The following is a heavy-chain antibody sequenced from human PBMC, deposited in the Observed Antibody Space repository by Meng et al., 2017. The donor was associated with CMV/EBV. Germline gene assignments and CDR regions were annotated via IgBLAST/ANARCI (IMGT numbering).Heavy chain of an antibody. CDR1: GGSFSGYY. J-gene: IGHJ6*02. CDR3: ARGRYDILTGYYHGMDV. D-gene: IGHD3-9*01. Sequence: GPLRLSCAVYGGSFSGYYWSWIRQPPGKGLEWIGEINHSGSTNYNPSLKSRVTISVDTSKNQFSLKLSSVTAADTAVYYCARGRYDILTGYYHGMDVWGQGTTVTVSS. CDR2: INHSGST. V-gene: IGHV4-34*01.